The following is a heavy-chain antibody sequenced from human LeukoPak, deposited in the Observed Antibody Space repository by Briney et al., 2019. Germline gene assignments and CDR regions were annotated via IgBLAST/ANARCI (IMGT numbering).Heavy chain of an antibody. J-gene: IGHJ2*01. V-gene: IGHV4-59*08. D-gene: IGHD2-2*02. CDR2: IYYTGST. CDR3: ARAPGYCSSTSCYTWWYFDL. CDR1: GGSIRSYY. Sequence: SETLSLTCTVSGGSIRSYYWTWIRQPPGKGLEWIGYIYYTGSTDYNPSLKSRVTISVDTSKNQFSLKLSSVTAADTAVYYCARAPGYCSSTSCYTWWYFDLWGRGTLVTVSS.